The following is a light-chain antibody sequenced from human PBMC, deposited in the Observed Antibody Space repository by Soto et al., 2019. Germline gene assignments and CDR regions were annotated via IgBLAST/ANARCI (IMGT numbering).Light chain of an antibody. CDR3: SSYTNTDSYV. J-gene: IGLJ1*01. CDR2: EVT. Sequence: QSALTQPASVSGSPGQSITISCTGTSSDVGAYSYLSWYQQHPGKAPKVIIYEVTNRPSGVSSRFSGSKSGNTASLTIYGLQAEDEADYYCSSYTNTDSYVFGTGTKATVL. CDR1: SSDVGAYSY. V-gene: IGLV2-14*01.